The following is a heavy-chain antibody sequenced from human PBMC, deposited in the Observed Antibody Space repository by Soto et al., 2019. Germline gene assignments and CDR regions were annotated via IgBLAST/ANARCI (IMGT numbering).Heavy chain of an antibody. CDR2: IYYSGST. J-gene: IGHJ4*02. V-gene: IGHV4-61*01. D-gene: IGHD3-22*01. Sequence: QVQLQESGPGLMKPSETLSLTCTVSGGSVSSGSYYWSWIRQPPGKGLEWIGYIYYSGSTNYNPSLKSRVTISVDTSKNQFSLKLSSVTAADTAVYYCARVYDSSGTALDYWGQGTLVTVSS. CDR1: GGSVSSGSYY. CDR3: ARVYDSSGTALDY.